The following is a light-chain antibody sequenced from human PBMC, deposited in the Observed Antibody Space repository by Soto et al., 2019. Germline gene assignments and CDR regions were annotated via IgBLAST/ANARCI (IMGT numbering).Light chain of an antibody. CDR3: MQALQTPFT. CDR1: ERLLHGNGYNY. V-gene: IGKV2-28*01. CDR2: LGS. J-gene: IGKJ3*01. Sequence: DIVMSQSPLSLPVTPGEPASISCRSGERLLHGNGYNYLDWYLQKPGQSPQLLIYLGSTRASGVPDRFSGSGSGTDFTLKISRVEAEDVGVYFCMQALQTPFTFGPGTKVEIK.